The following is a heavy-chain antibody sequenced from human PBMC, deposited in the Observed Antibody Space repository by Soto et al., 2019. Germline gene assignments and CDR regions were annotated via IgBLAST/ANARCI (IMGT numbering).Heavy chain of an antibody. CDR1: GYSFTSYW. D-gene: IGHD5-18*01. CDR2: IYPGDSDT. CDR3: ARGNVWDTAMPTSIYYYYGMDV. Sequence: GESLKISCKGSGYSFTSYWIGWVRQMPGKGLEWMGIIYPGDSDTRYSPSFQGQVTISADKSISTAYLQWSSLKASDTAMYYCARGNVWDTAMPTSIYYYYGMDVWGQGTTVTVSS. J-gene: IGHJ6*02. V-gene: IGHV5-51*01.